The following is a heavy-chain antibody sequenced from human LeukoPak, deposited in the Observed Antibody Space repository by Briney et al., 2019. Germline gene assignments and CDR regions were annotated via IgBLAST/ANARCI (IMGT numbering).Heavy chain of an antibody. Sequence: GASVKVSCKASGGTFSSYAISWVRQAPGQGLEWMGGIIPIFGTANYAQKFQGRATITTDESTSTAYMELSSLRSEDTAVYYCARDRDSSGWYGVVSYGAFDIWGQGTMVTVSS. D-gene: IGHD6-19*01. CDR2: IIPIFGTA. J-gene: IGHJ3*02. V-gene: IGHV1-69*05. CDR1: GGTFSSYA. CDR3: ARDRDSSGWYGVVSYGAFDI.